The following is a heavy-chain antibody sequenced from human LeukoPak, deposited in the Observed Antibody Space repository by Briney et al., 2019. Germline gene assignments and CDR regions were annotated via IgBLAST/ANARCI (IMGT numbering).Heavy chain of an antibody. CDR2: INPSDGST. J-gene: IGHJ4*02. CDR3: APSVRSGGNYYFDY. CDR1: GDSFTKYY. D-gene: IGHD2-15*01. V-gene: IGHV1-46*01. Sequence: ASVKVSCKVSGDSFTKYYMHWVRQAPGQGLEWMGIINPSDGSTTYTQKFQGRVIMTTDTSTSTVNMELSSLRSEDTAVYYCAPSVRSGGNYYFDYWGQGTLVTVSS.